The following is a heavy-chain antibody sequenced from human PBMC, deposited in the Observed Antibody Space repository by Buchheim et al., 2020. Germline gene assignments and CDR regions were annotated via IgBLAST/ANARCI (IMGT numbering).Heavy chain of an antibody. CDR1: GGSISSGDYY. D-gene: IGHD2-2*01. V-gene: IGHV4-30-4*01. J-gene: IGHJ6*02. CDR2: IYYSGST. CDR3: ARDMGYCISTSCPYYYYYGMDV. Sequence: QVQLQESGPGLVKPSQTLSLTCTVSGGSISSGDYYWSWIRQPPGKGLEWIGYIYYSGSTYYNPSLKSRVTISVDTSKNQFSLKLSSVTAADTAVYYCARDMGYCISTSCPYYYYYGMDVWGQGTT.